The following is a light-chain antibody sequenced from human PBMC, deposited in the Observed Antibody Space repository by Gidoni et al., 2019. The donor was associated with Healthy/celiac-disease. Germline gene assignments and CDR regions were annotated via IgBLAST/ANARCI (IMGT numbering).Light chain of an antibody. CDR3: HQSSSFPWT. V-gene: IGKV6D-21*02. J-gene: IGKJ1*01. CDR2: YAS. Sequence: LSLSPDFQSVTSQEKVTITCRASQSISSRLHWYQQKPDQAPKLLIKYASQSNTGVPSRFSGSGSGTDFTLTISSLEAEDAAAYYCHQSSSFPWTFGQGTRVEIK. CDR1: QSISSR.